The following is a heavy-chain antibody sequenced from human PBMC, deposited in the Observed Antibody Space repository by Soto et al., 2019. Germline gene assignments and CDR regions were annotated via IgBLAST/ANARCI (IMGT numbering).Heavy chain of an antibody. J-gene: IGHJ6*03. V-gene: IGHV1-2*04. D-gene: IGHD2-2*01. CDR2: INPNSGGT. CDR3: ARATCLDIVVVPAAMCRYYYMDV. Sequence: GPSVKVSCKASGYTFTGYYMHWVRHAPGQGLEWMGWINPNSGGTNYAQKFQGWVTMTRDTSISTAYMELSRLRSDDTAVYYCARATCLDIVVVPAAMCRYYYMDVWGKGTTVTVSS. CDR1: GYTFTGYY.